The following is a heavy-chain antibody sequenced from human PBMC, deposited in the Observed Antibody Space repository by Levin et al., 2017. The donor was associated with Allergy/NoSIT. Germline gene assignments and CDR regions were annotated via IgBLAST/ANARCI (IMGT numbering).Heavy chain of an antibody. CDR1: GFTFSSYW. J-gene: IGHJ4*02. D-gene: IGHD3-10*01. CDR3: ARAADYNKSWFDY. V-gene: IGHV3-74*01. CDR2: IKSDGSAT. Sequence: GGSLRLSCAASGFTFSSYWMYWVRQAPGKGLVWVSRIKSDGSATSSADSVKGRFTISRDNAKSTLFLQMNSPRGEDTAIYFCARAADYNKSWFDYWGQGTLVTVSS.